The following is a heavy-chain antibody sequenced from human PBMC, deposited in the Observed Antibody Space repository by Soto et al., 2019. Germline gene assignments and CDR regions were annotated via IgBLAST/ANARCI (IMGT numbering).Heavy chain of an antibody. CDR2: INAGNGNT. Sequence: ASVKVSCKASGYTFTSYAMHWVRQAPGQRLEWMVCINAGNGNTKYSQKFQGRVTITRDTSASTAYMELSSLRSEDTAVYYCARVAYCGGDCYSALDYWGQGTLVTVSS. CDR3: ARVAYCGGDCYSALDY. J-gene: IGHJ4*02. D-gene: IGHD2-21*02. CDR1: GYTFTSYA. V-gene: IGHV1-3*01.